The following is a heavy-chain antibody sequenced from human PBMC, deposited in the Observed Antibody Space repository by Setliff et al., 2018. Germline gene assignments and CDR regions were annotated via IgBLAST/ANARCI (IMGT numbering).Heavy chain of an antibody. Sequence: SETLSLTCSVSGGSISRYWWSWIRQPAGKGLEWIGRIYTSGSTNYNPSLKSRVTMSVDTSKYKFSLKLSSVTAADTAVYYCARRRTALAFDILGQGTMVTVSS. J-gene: IGHJ3*02. CDR3: ARRRTALAFDI. V-gene: IGHV4-4*07. D-gene: IGHD5-18*01. CDR1: GGSISRYW. CDR2: IYTSGST.